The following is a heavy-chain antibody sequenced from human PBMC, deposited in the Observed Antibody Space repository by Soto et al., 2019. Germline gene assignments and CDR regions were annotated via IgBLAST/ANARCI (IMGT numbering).Heavy chain of an antibody. D-gene: IGHD3-22*01. V-gene: IGHV4-4*02. CDR1: GGSINSSNW. CDR3: ARRFFYENQGVFDV. J-gene: IGHJ3*01. CDR2: IYQSGST. Sequence: TLSLTCAVSGGSINSSNWWSWVRQSPGRGLEWMGEIYQSGSTKYNPSFRSRFTVSIDKSKSQSSLKLTSVTAADSAVYYCARRFFYENQGVFDVWDQGTKVTVSS.